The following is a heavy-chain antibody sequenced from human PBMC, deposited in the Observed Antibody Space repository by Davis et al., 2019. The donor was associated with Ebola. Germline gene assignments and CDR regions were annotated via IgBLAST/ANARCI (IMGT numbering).Heavy chain of an antibody. CDR3: AKGTRDY. V-gene: IGHV3-23*01. Sequence: GSLLRPPFEPLGSTFSSYAMSWVRQAPGKGLEWVSAISGSGGSTYYAVSVKGRFTISRDNSKNTVYLQMNSLRAEDTAVYYCAKGTRDYWGQGTLVTVSS. J-gene: IGHJ4*02. CDR2: ISGSGGST. CDR1: GSTFSSYA.